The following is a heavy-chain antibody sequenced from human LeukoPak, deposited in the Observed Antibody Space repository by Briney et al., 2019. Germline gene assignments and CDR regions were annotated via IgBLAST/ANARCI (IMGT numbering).Heavy chain of an antibody. CDR1: GFTFSSYG. Sequence: GRSLRLSCAASGFTFSSYGMHWVRQAPGKGLEWVAVISYDGSNKYYADSVKGRFTISRDNSKNTLYLQMNSLRAEDTAVYYCAKDTYYGSGSYPTVDWGQGTLVTVSS. J-gene: IGHJ4*02. CDR3: AKDTYYGSGSYPTVD. CDR2: ISYDGSNK. D-gene: IGHD3-10*01. V-gene: IGHV3-30*18.